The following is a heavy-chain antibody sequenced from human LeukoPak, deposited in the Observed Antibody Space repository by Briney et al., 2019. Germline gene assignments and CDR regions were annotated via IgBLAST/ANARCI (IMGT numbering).Heavy chain of an antibody. D-gene: IGHD1-26*01. CDR3: TTGESMVGSTIHIRWAD. J-gene: IGHJ4*02. CDR1: GFTSSNAW. CDR2: IKSKTDGGTT. V-gene: IGHV3-15*07. Sequence: GGSLRLSCAASGFTSSNAWMNWVRQAPGKGLEWVGRIKSKTDGGTTDYAAPVKGRFTISRDDSKNTLYLQMNSLKTEDTAVYYCTTGESMVGSTIHIRWADWGQGTLVTVSS.